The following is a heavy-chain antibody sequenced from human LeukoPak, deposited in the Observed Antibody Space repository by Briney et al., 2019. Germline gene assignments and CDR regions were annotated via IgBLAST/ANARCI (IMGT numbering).Heavy chain of an antibody. D-gene: IGHD5-18*01. CDR1: GGSISSYY. V-gene: IGHV4-59*01. Sequence: SETLSLTCTVSGGSISSYYWSWIRQPPGKGLEWIGYIYYSGSTNYKPSLKSRVTISVGTSKNQFSLKLSSVTAADTAVYYCARGRYNYALEDYFDYWGQGTLVTVSS. J-gene: IGHJ4*02. CDR3: ARGRYNYALEDYFDY. CDR2: IYYSGST.